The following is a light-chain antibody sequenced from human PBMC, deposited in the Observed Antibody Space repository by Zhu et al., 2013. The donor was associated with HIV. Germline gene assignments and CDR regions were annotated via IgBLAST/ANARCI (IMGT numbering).Light chain of an antibody. V-gene: IGKV1-13*02. J-gene: IGKJ5*01. CDR3: QQYNSYSPIT. CDR2: DAS. Sequence: AIQLTQSPSSLSASVGDRVTITCRASQGISSALAWYQQKPGKAPKLLIYDASSLESGVPSRFSGSGSGTEFTLTISSLHPDDFATYYCQQYNSYSPITFGQGTRVDIK. CDR1: QGISSA.